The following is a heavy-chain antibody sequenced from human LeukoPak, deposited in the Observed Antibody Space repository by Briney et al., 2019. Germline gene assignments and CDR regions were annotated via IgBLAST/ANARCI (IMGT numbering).Heavy chain of an antibody. D-gene: IGHD6-6*01. Sequence: PGASLRLSCAASGFTFSSYAMSWVRQAPGKGLEWVSAISGSGGSTYYADSVKGRFTISRDNSKNTLYLQMNSLRAEDTAVYYCAKEVVAARRYYYYGMDVWGKGTTVTVSS. V-gene: IGHV3-23*01. J-gene: IGHJ6*04. CDR1: GFTFSSYA. CDR3: AKEVVAARRYYYYGMDV. CDR2: ISGSGGST.